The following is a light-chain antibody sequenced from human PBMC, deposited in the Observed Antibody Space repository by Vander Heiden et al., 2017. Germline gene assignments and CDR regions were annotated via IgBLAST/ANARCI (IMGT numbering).Light chain of an antibody. CDR2: DAS. CDR1: QRVTSY. Sequence: IALTQSPATLSLSPGERATLSCRASQRVTSYLAWYQQKSGQAPRLLIYDASNRATGIPARFSGSGSGTDFTLTISSLEPEDFAVYYCQQRSNWLYTFGQGTKLEIK. CDR3: QQRSNWLYT. V-gene: IGKV3-11*01. J-gene: IGKJ2*01.